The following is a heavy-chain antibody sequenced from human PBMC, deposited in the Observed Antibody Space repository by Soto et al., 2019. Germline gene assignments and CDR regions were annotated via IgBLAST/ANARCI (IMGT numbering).Heavy chain of an antibody. J-gene: IGHJ4*02. CDR1: GSRFSNYV. CDR2: IIPIFSTA. D-gene: IGHD3-22*01. Sequence: QVQLVQSGAEVKTPGSSLKVSCTVSGSRFSNYVISWVRQAPGHGLEWLGRIIPIFSTAYYAQKFQGRVTITADESTNTAYMALSSLRSEDTAMYYCARGGSGYVWFNEFWGQGSLVTVSS. CDR3: ARGGSGYVWFNEF. V-gene: IGHV1-69*01.